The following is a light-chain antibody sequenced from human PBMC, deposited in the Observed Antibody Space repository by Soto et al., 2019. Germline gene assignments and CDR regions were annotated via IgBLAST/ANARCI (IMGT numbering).Light chain of an antibody. CDR2: AAS. Sequence: PSTVSASVGHRVAITCRASDNIDTWVAWYQQKPGKAPKRLIYAASSLQSGVPSRFSGSGSGTEFTLTINSLQAEDFATYYCLQHNSYPFTFGQGTRLEIK. CDR1: DNIDTW. V-gene: IGKV1-5*01. J-gene: IGKJ5*01. CDR3: LQHNSYPFT.